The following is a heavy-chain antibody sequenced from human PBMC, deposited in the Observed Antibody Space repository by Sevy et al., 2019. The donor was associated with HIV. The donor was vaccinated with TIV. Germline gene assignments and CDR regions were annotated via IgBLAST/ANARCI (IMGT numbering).Heavy chain of an antibody. D-gene: IGHD4-4*01. CDR1: GGSFSGYY. Sequence: SETLSLTCAVYGGSFSGYYWSWIRQPPGKGLEWIGEINRSGSTNYNPSLKSRVTISVDTSKNQFSLKLSSVTAADTAVYYCAGGTRYSRGGWGMDVWGQGTTVTVSS. J-gene: IGHJ6*02. CDR2: INRSGST. CDR3: AGGTRYSRGGWGMDV. V-gene: IGHV4-34*01.